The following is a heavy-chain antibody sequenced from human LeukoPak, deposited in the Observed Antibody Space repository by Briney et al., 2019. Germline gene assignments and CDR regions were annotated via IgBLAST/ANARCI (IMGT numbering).Heavy chain of an antibody. J-gene: IGHJ4*02. Sequence: GGSLRLSCAASGFTFSTFAMIWVRQPPGKGLEWVSSIFPSGGEIHYADSVRGRFTISRDNSKSTLSLQMNSLRADDTAVYYCARSRWLDAFDYWGQGTLVTVSS. CDR1: GFTFSTFA. CDR3: ARSRWLDAFDY. V-gene: IGHV3-23*01. CDR2: IFPSGGEI. D-gene: IGHD6-19*01.